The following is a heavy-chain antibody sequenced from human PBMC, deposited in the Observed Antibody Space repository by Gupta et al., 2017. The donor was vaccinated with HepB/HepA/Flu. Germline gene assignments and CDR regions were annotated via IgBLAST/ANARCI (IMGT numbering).Heavy chain of an antibody. CDR3: ASVEYSSSSGIYYYYMDV. D-gene: IGHD6-6*01. V-gene: IGHV1-69*06. CDR1: GGTFSSYA. CDR2: IIPIFGTA. J-gene: IGHJ6*03. Sequence: QVQLVQSGAEVKKPGSSVKVSCKASGGTFSSYAISWVRQAPGQGLEWMGGIIPIFGTANYAQKFQGRVTITADKSTSTAYRELSSLRSEETAVYYCASVEYSSSSGIYYYYMDVWGKGTTVTVSS.